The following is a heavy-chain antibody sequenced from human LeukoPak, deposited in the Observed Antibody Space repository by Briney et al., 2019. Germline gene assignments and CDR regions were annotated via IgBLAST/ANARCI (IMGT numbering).Heavy chain of an antibody. CDR1: GFTFSSYS. J-gene: IGHJ6*02. Sequence: GGSLRLSCAASGFTFSSYSMNWVRQAPGKGLEWVSSISSSSSYIYYADSVKGRFTISRDNAKNSLYLQMNSLRAEDTAVYYCARDSGSYSLFPTNGQYGMDVWGQGTTVTVSS. D-gene: IGHD1-26*01. CDR3: ARDSGSYSLFPTNGQYGMDV. V-gene: IGHV3-21*01. CDR2: ISSSSSYI.